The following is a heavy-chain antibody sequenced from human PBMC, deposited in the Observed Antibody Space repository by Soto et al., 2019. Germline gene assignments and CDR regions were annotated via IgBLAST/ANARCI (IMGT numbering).Heavy chain of an antibody. V-gene: IGHV3-23*01. J-gene: IGHJ4*02. CDR1: GFTFSNHG. D-gene: IGHD3-16*01. CDR2: ISGSTDST. CDR3: AKGPRNDPALDY. Sequence: GGSLRLSCAASGFTFSNHGLSWVRQAPGKGLEWVSAISGSTDSTYYADSVKGRFTISRDNSKNTLYLQMNSLRAEDTAVYYCAKGPRNDPALDYWGQGTLVTVS.